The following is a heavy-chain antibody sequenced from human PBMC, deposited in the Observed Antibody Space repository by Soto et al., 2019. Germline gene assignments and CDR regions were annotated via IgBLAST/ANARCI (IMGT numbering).Heavy chain of an antibody. Sequence: SETLSLTCTVAGGAVSSDDYYWSWVRQSPDKGLEWIGYIYHSGHTWYNPSLESRLVISIDTSKNHFSLEVSSVTAADTAVYFCAREKVSDSGDYYFDYWGRGTLATVSS. CDR3: AREKVSDSGDYYFDY. CDR1: GGAVSSDDYY. J-gene: IGHJ4*02. V-gene: IGHV4-30-4*01. D-gene: IGHD4-17*01. CDR2: IYHSGHT.